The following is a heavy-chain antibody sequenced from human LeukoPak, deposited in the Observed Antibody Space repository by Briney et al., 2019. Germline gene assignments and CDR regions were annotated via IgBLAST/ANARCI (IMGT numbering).Heavy chain of an antibody. V-gene: IGHV1-2*02. Sequence: ASVKVSCKASGYTFIGYYMHWVRQAPGQGLEWMGWINPNSGGTNYAQKFQGRVTMTRDTSISTAYMELSRLRSDDTAVYYCARGDYDSSGYAFDIWGQGTMVTVSS. D-gene: IGHD3-22*01. CDR1: GYTFIGYY. CDR2: INPNSGGT. J-gene: IGHJ3*02. CDR3: ARGDYDSSGYAFDI.